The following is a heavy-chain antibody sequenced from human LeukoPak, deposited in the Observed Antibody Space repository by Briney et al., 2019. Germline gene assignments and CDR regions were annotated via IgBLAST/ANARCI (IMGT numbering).Heavy chain of an antibody. CDR1: GFTFSSYG. CDR3: AKDRRYSSGWYNFDY. CDR2: IRYDGSNK. Sequence: PGGSLRLSCAASGFTFSSYGMLWVRQAPGKGLEWVAFIRYDGSNKYYADSVKGRFTISRDNSKNTLYLQMNSLRAEDTAVYYCAKDRRYSSGWYNFDYWGQGTLVTVSS. V-gene: IGHV3-30*02. D-gene: IGHD6-19*01. J-gene: IGHJ4*02.